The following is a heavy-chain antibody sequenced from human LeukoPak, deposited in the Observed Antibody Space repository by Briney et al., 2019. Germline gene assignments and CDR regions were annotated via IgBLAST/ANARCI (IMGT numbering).Heavy chain of an antibody. CDR3: ARESPFLSGSFSDY. V-gene: IGHV1-18*01. CDR1: GYTFTSYG. CDR2: ISAYNGNT. Sequence: ASVKVFCKASGYTFTSYGISWVRQAPGQGLEWMGWISAYNGNTNYAQKLQGRVTMTTDTSTSTAYMELRSLRSDDTAVYYCARESPFLSGSFSDYWGQGTLVTVSS. D-gene: IGHD1-26*01. J-gene: IGHJ4*02.